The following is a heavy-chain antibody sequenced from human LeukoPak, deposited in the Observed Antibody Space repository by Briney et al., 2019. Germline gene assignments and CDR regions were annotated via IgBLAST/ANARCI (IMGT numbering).Heavy chain of an antibody. Sequence: GGSLRLSCAASGFTFSSYGMHWVRQAPGKGLEWVAVIWYDGSNKYYADSVKGRFIISRDNSKNTVFLQMNSLRPEDTAVYYCAKDLYDRSGYYYTIMDYWGQGTLVTVTS. V-gene: IGHV3-30*02. CDR3: AKDLYDRSGYYYTIMDY. CDR2: IWYDGSNK. J-gene: IGHJ4*02. CDR1: GFTFSSYG. D-gene: IGHD3-22*01.